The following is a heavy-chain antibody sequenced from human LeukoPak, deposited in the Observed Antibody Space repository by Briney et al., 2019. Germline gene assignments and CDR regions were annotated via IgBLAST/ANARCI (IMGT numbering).Heavy chain of an antibody. CDR1: GFTLSNCW. V-gene: IGHV3-7*01. D-gene: IGHD2-2*01. CDR2: IKQDGSEK. Sequence: GGSLRLSCAASGFTLSNCWMSWVRQAPGKGLEWVANIKQDGSEKYYVDSVKSRFTISRDNAKNSLYLQMNGLRAEDTAVYYCARGLVVGPSAHSAIFDYWGQGTLVTVSS. J-gene: IGHJ4*02. CDR3: ARGLVVGPSAHSAIFDY.